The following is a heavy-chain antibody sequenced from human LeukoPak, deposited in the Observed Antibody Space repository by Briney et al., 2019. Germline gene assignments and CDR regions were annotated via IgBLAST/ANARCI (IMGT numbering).Heavy chain of an antibody. CDR3: ARGAGEVLLWFGEDFFYYFDY. D-gene: IGHD3-10*01. V-gene: IGHV4-38-2*02. J-gene: IGHJ4*02. CDR1: GYSISSGYY. Sequence: SETLSLTCTVSGYSISSGYYWGWIRQPPGKGLEWIGEINHSGSTNYNPSLKSRVTISVDTSKNQFSLKLSSVTAADTAVYYCARGAGEVLLWFGEDFFYYFDYWGQGTLVTVSS. CDR2: INHSGST.